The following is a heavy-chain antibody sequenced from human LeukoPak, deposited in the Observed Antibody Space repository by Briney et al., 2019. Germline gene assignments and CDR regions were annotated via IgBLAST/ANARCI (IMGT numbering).Heavy chain of an antibody. J-gene: IGHJ3*02. V-gene: IGHV3-48*02. D-gene: IGHD4-17*01. Sequence: GGSLRLSCAASGFTFSSYSMNWVRQAPGKGLEWVSYISSSSSSIYYADSVKGRFTISRDNAKNSGYLQMNSLRDEDTAVYYCARGGGVTTSGGFDIWGQGTMVTVSS. CDR2: ISSSSSSI. CDR3: ARGGGVTTSGGFDI. CDR1: GFTFSSYS.